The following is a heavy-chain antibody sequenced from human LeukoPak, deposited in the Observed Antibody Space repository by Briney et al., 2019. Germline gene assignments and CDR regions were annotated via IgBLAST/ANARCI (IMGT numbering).Heavy chain of an antibody. CDR1: GFTLSSYA. CDR2: IGGSGGTT. J-gene: IGHJ6*02. V-gene: IGHV3-23*01. Sequence: GGSLRLSCVVSGFTLSSYAMSWVRQAPGKGLEWVSFIGGSGGTTYYADSVKGRFTISRDNAKNSLYPQMNSLRAEDTAVYYCARDFAIGNVWGQGTTVTVSS. CDR3: ARDFAIGNV. D-gene: IGHD3-3*01.